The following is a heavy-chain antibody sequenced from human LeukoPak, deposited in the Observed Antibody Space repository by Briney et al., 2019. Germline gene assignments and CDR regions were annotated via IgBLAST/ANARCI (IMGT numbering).Heavy chain of an antibody. V-gene: IGHV3-23*01. CDR3: AKGHSSGWYEGYFDY. Sequence: GGSLRLSCAASGFTFSSYAMSWVRQAPGKGLEWVSAISGSGGSTYYADSVKGRFTISRDNSKNTLYLQMNSLRAEDTAVSYCAKGHSSGWYEGYFDYWGQGTLVTVSS. CDR2: ISGSGGST. D-gene: IGHD6-19*01. CDR1: GFTFSSYA. J-gene: IGHJ4*02.